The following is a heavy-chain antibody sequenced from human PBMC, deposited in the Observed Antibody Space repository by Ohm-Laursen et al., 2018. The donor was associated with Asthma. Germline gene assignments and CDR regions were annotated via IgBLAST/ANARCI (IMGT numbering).Heavy chain of an antibody. D-gene: IGHD3-9*01. Sequence: SETLSLTCAVYGGSFSGYYWSWIRQPPGKGLEWIGEINHSGSTNYNPSLKSRVTISVDTSKNQFSLKLSSVTAADTAVYYCARGYYDILTGYYTLYYYYGMDVWGQGTTVTVSS. J-gene: IGHJ6*02. CDR3: ARGYYDILTGYYTLYYYYGMDV. CDR1: GGSFSGYY. CDR2: INHSGST. V-gene: IGHV4-34*01.